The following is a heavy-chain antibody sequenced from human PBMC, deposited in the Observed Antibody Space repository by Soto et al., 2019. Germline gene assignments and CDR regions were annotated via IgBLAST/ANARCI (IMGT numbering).Heavy chain of an antibody. CDR1: GGSISSSSYY. J-gene: IGHJ4*02. CDR2: IYYSGST. CDR3: ARWWTTLVYFDY. V-gene: IGHV4-39*01. Sequence: SETLSLTCTVSGGSISSSSYYWGWIRQPPGKGLEWSGSIYYSGSTYYNPSLKSRVTISVDTSENQFSLKLSSVTAADTAVYYCARWWTTLVYFDYWGQGTLVTVSS. D-gene: IGHD2-15*01.